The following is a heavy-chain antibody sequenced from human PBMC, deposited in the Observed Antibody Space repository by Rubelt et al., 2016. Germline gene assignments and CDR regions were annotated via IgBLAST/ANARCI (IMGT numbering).Heavy chain of an antibody. V-gene: IGHV4-4*02. D-gene: IGHD2-2*02. J-gene: IGHJ5*02. CDR3: ARDQGLYKAKNWFDL. Sequence: GGTNCNPSLKSRVTISVDKSKNQFSLRLNSVTAADTAVYYCARDQGLYKAKNWFDLWGQGTLVTVSS. CDR2: GGT.